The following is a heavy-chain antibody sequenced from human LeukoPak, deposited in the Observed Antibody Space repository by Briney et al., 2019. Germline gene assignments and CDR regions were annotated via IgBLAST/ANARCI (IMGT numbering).Heavy chain of an antibody. J-gene: IGHJ4*02. D-gene: IGHD2-2*01. CDR3: DRKIVPAAMFDY. V-gene: IGHV4-4*07. CDR2: IYTSGST. Sequence: SETLSLTCTVSGGSISSYYWSWIRQPAGKGLEWIGRIYTSGSTNYNPSLKSRVTMSVDTSKNQFSLKLSSVTAADTAVYYFDRKIVPAAMFDYWGQGNLITVSS. CDR1: GGSISSYY.